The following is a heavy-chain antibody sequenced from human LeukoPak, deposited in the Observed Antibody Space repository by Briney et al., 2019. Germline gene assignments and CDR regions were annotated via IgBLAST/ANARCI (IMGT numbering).Heavy chain of an antibody. CDR2: INSDGSST. J-gene: IGHJ4*02. CDR3: ASESGIAAAD. Sequence: GGSLRLSCAASGFTFSNYWMHWVRQAPGKGLVWVSHINSDGSSTSYADSVKGRITISRDNAKNSLYLQMNSLRAEDTAVYYCASESGIAAADWGQGTLVTVSS. CDR1: GFTFSNYW. V-gene: IGHV3-74*01. D-gene: IGHD6-13*01.